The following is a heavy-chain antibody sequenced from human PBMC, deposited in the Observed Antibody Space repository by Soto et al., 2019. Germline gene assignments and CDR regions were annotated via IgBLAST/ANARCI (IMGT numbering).Heavy chain of an antibody. CDR2: IVVGSGNT. V-gene: IGHV1-58*01. D-gene: IGHD2-15*01. CDR1: GFTFTSSA. Sequence: SVKVSCKASGFTFTSSAVQWVRQARGQRLEWIGWIVVGSGNTNYAQKFQERVTITRDMSTSTAYMELSSLRSEDTAVYYCAAGDKYYYYYGMDVWGQGTTVTVSS. CDR3: AAGDKYYYYYGMDV. J-gene: IGHJ6*01.